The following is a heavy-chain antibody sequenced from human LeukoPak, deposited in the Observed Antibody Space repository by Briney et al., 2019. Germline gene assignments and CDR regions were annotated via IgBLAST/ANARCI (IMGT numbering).Heavy chain of an antibody. D-gene: IGHD1-26*01. Sequence: ASVKVSCKASGYTFTGYYMHWVRQAPGQGLEWMGWINPNSGGTNYAQKFQGRVTMTRDTSISTAYMELSRLRSDDTAVYYCARAPTVGATGYFDYWGQGTLVTVSS. J-gene: IGHJ4*02. CDR2: INPNSGGT. V-gene: IGHV1-2*02. CDR3: ARAPTVGATGYFDY. CDR1: GYTFTGYY.